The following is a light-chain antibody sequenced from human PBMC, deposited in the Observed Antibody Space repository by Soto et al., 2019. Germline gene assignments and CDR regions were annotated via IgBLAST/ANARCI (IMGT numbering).Light chain of an antibody. CDR1: RSVSRY. CDR3: QQRNNWPLA. J-gene: IGKJ4*01. Sequence: EIVLTQSPATLSLSPGERATLSCRASRSVSRYLAWYQQKPGQAPRLLIYDASNRATGIPARFSGSGSGTDFTLTISSLEPEDSAVYYCQQRNNWPLAFGGGTKVEIK. CDR2: DAS. V-gene: IGKV3-11*01.